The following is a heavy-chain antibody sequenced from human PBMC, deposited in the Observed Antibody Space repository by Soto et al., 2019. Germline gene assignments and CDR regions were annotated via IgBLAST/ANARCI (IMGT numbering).Heavy chain of an antibody. CDR3: AKGYSGYVNTPFDY. Sequence: GGSLRLSCAVSGFTFSNYGMHWVRQAPGKGLEWVAVISYDGSHKYYADSVKGRFTISRDSSKNTLYLQMNSLRGEDTAVYFCAKGYSGYVNTPFDYWGQGTLVTVSS. J-gene: IGHJ4*01. D-gene: IGHD5-12*01. V-gene: IGHV3-30*18. CDR1: GFTFSNYG. CDR2: ISYDGSHK.